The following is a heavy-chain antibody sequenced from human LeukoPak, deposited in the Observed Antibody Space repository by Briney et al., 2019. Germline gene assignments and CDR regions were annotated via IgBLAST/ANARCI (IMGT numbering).Heavy chain of an antibody. CDR1: GFTFSSYS. CDR2: ISSGSSPI. CDR3: ARLGTLRDGYNLPY. V-gene: IGHV3-48*02. D-gene: IGHD5-24*01. J-gene: IGHJ4*02. Sequence: PGGSLRLSCAASGFTFSSYSMNWVRQAPGKGLEWISYISSGSSPIYYADSVKGRFTISRDNAKNSLYLQMNSLRDEDTAVYYCARLGTLRDGYNLPYWGQGTLVTVSS.